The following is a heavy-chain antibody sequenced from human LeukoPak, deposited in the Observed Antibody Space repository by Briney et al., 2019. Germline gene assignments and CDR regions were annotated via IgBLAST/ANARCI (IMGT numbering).Heavy chain of an antibody. CDR1: GGSLSSYY. V-gene: IGHV4-4*07. Sequence: SETLSLTCTVSGGSLSSYYWSWIRQPAGKGLEWIGRIYTSGSTNYNPSLKSRVTMSVDTSKNQFSLKLSSVTAADTAVYYCASEFSTVGAFDIWGQGTMVTVSS. D-gene: IGHD2-2*01. CDR3: ASEFSTVGAFDI. J-gene: IGHJ3*02. CDR2: IYTSGST.